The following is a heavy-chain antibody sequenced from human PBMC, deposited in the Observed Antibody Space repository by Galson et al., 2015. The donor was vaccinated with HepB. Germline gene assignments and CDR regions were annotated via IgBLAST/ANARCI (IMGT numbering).Heavy chain of an antibody. CDR2: IIPIFGIA. D-gene: IGHD2-15*01. V-gene: IGHV1-69*01. Sequence: APGQGLEWLGGIIPIFGIANYAQKFQGRVTITADESTSTAYMELSSLRSEDTAVYYCARAKGDVVVVAANAGFDYWGQGTLVTVSS. CDR3: ARAKGDVVVVAANAGFDY. J-gene: IGHJ4*02.